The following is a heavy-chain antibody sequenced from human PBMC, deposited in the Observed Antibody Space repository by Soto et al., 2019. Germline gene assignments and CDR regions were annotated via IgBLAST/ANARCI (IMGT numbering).Heavy chain of an antibody. D-gene: IGHD3-16*01. V-gene: IGHV4-4*02. CDR3: AENGSYDLVN. J-gene: IGHJ4*02. CDR1: GGSVSRDNW. Sequence: QVQLQESGPGLVKPWGTLSLTCGVSGGSVSRDNWWSWVRQPPGKGLEWIGEIHHSGSTNYSPSLKSRVTMSVDKSRNQFSLKLTSVTAADTAVYYSAENGSYDLVNWGQGTRVTVSS. CDR2: IHHSGST.